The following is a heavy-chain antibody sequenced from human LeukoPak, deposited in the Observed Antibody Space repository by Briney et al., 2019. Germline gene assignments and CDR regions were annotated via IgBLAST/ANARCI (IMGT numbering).Heavy chain of an antibody. CDR3: AHGSSSTSWYYGMDV. Sequence: ASVKVSCKASGGTFSSYAISWVRQAPGQGLEWMGGFDPEDGETIYAQKFQGRVTMTEDTSTDTAYMELSSLRSEDTAVYYCAHGSSSTSWYYGMDVWGQGTTVTVSS. CDR2: FDPEDGET. D-gene: IGHD2-2*01. CDR1: GGTFSSYA. V-gene: IGHV1-24*01. J-gene: IGHJ6*02.